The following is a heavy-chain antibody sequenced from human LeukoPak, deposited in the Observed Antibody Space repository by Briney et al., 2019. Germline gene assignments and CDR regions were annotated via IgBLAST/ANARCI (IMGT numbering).Heavy chain of an antibody. CDR3: APYVISGSYFDY. D-gene: IGHD1-26*01. J-gene: IGHJ4*02. Sequence: GRSLRLSCAASGFTFSSYAMHWVRQAPGKGLEWVAVISYDGSNKYYADSVKGRFTISRDNSKNTLYLQMNSLRAEDTAVYYCAPYVISGSYFDYWDQGTLVTVSS. CDR1: GFTFSSYA. CDR2: ISYDGSNK. V-gene: IGHV3-30-3*01.